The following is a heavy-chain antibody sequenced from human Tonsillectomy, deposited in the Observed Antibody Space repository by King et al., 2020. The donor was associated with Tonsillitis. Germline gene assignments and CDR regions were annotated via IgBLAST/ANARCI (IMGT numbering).Heavy chain of an antibody. Sequence: VKRGESGGGGGKNGEEMRVACAASGFTVRKYAMRWVRKAPGKGLEWVSVMDSGGRRTYYADSVKGRFTISRDDSKNTLYLQMNSLRAEDTALYYCATDSYYYSSGYYYVYWAQGTLVTVSS. CDR2: MDSGGRRT. CDR3: ATDSYYYSSGYYYVY. D-gene: IGHD3-22*01. V-gene: IGHV3-23*03. CDR1: GFTVRKYA. J-gene: IGHJ4*02.